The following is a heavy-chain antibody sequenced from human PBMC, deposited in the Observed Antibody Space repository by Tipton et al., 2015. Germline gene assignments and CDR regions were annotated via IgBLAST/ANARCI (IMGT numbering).Heavy chain of an antibody. CDR3: ARYHDPFDY. D-gene: IGHD1-1*01. Sequence: QSGPEVKKPGSSVKVSCKASGGTFNSYAISWVRQAPGQGLEWMGGLIPMFGTTKYAQKFQGRVTITADDSTSTAYMELTSLRSEDTAVYFCARYHDPFDYWGQGTLVTVSS. CDR2: LIPMFGTT. J-gene: IGHJ4*02. CDR1: GGTFNSYA. V-gene: IGHV1-69*01.